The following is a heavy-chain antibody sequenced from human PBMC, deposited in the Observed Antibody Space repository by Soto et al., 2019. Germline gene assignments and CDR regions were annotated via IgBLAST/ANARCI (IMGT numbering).Heavy chain of an antibody. CDR2: ISTYNGNT. Sequence: ASVKVSCKASGYTFSSHGISWVRQAPGQGLEWMGWISTYNGNTNYAQKFQGRVTMTTDIPTTTAYMEVRSLRSDDTAVYYCARRISSGWYNAAFDFWGQVTMVTVSS. CDR1: GYTFSSHG. J-gene: IGHJ3*01. CDR3: ARRISSGWYNAAFDF. D-gene: IGHD6-19*01. V-gene: IGHV1-18*01.